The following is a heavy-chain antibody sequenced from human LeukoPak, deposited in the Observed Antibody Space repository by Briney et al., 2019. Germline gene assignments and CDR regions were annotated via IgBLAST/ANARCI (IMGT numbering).Heavy chain of an antibody. Sequence: GSLTLSCEGSGFSVSTKYMNWVRQAPGKGLEWVSILYSGSSTYYTDSVKGRFTVSRDDSKNTLYLHMNSLGVEDTAVYYCARVGDHYHWYLDVWGRGTLVTVSS. J-gene: IGHJ2*01. CDR2: LYSGSST. CDR3: ARVGDHYHWYLDV. CDR1: GFSVSTKY. V-gene: IGHV3-53*01. D-gene: IGHD3-10*01.